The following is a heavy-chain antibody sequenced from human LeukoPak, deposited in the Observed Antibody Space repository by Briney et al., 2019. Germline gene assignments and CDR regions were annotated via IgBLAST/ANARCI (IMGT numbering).Heavy chain of an antibody. CDR3: AKDPTDWSTNGDY. D-gene: IGHD2-2*01. Sequence: PGGSLRLSCEVSGFTFSDYTMTWVRQAPGKGLEWVSAISGSGGSTYYADSVKGRFTISRDNSKNTLYLQMNSLRAEDTAVYYCAKDPTDWSTNGDYWGQGTLVTVSS. CDR2: ISGSGGST. J-gene: IGHJ4*02. V-gene: IGHV3-23*01. CDR1: GFTFSDYT.